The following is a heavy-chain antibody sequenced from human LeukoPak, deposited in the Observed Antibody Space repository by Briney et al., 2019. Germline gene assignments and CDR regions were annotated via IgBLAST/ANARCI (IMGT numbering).Heavy chain of an antibody. V-gene: IGHV3-53*01. CDR3: ARDEWRGPHY. CDR1: GFTVSSNY. D-gene: IGHD3-3*01. CDR2: IYSGGRT. J-gene: IGHJ4*02. Sequence: PGGSLRLSCAASGFTVSSNYMSWVRQAPGKGLEWVSVIYSGGRTYYADSVKGRFTISRDNSKNTVYLQMNSLRAEDTAVYYCARDEWRGPHYWGQGTLVTVSA.